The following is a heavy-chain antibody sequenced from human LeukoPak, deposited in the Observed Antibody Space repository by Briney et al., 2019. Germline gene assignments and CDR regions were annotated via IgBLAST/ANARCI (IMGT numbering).Heavy chain of an antibody. CDR2: IYPGDSDT. CDR1: GYSFTNYW. J-gene: IGHJ4*02. V-gene: IGHV5-51*01. Sequence: GESLKISCKGSGYSFTNYWIGWVRQMPGKGLEWMGIIYPGDSDTRYSPSFQGQVTISADKSITTAYLQWTSLKASDTAMYYCARRAFGDYGSITADYWGQGTLVTVSS. D-gene: IGHD6-25*01. CDR3: ARRAFGDYGSITADY.